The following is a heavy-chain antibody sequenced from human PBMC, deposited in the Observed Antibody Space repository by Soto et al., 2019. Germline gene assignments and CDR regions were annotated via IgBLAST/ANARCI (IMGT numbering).Heavy chain of an antibody. CDR2: IYYSGNT. CDR1: GGSITSGGYY. V-gene: IGHV4-31*03. Sequence: PSETLSLTCTVAGGSITSGGYYWSWIRQHPGKGLEWIGYIYYSGNTYYNPSLKSRVTISVDTSKNQFSLKLSSVTAADMAVYYCARHLAGGYYGSGPWGQGTLVTVSS. CDR3: ARHLAGGYYGSGP. D-gene: IGHD3-10*01. J-gene: IGHJ5*02.